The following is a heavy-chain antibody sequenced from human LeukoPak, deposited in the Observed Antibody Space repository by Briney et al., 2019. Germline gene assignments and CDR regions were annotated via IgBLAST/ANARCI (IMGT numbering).Heavy chain of an antibody. Sequence: GGSLRLSCAASGFTFSSYDIHCVRQAPGKGLVWVSHISSDGTTTTYADSVKGRFTVSRDNAKNTLYLQMNSLRAEDTALYYCARDRYSSSSPFDYWGQGTLVTVSS. CDR1: GFTFSSYD. J-gene: IGHJ4*02. CDR3: ARDRYSSSSPFDY. CDR2: ISSDGTTT. D-gene: IGHD6-6*01. V-gene: IGHV3-74*01.